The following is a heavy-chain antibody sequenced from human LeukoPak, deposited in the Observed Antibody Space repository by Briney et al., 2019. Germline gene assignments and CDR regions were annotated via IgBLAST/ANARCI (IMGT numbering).Heavy chain of an antibody. CDR1: GYTFNNYG. Sequence: GASVKVFCKASGYTFNNYGISWVRQAPGQGLEWMGWISAYNGNTNYAQKLQGRVTMTTDTSTNTAYMELRSLRSGDTAVFYCARAVQRWLLPFYFDYWGQGTLVTVSS. V-gene: IGHV1-18*01. J-gene: IGHJ4*02. CDR3: ARAVQRWLLPFYFDY. CDR2: ISAYNGNT. D-gene: IGHD2-15*01.